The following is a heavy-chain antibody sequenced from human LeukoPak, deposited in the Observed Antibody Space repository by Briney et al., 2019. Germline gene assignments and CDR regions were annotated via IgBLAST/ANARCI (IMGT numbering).Heavy chain of an antibody. CDR3: ARDSYYDKAFDI. V-gene: IGHV3-21*01. J-gene: IGHJ3*02. CDR1: GFTFSSYS. CDR2: ISSSSSYI. D-gene: IGHD3-22*01. Sequence: GGSLRLSCAASGFTFSSYSMNWVRQAPGKGLEWVSSISSSSSYIYYADSVKGRFTISRDNAKNSLYLQMDSLRAEDTAVYYCARDSYYDKAFDIWGQGTMVTVSS.